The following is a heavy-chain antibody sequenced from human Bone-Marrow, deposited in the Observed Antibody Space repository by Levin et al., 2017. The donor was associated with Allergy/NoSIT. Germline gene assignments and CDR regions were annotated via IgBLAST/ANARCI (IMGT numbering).Heavy chain of an antibody. D-gene: IGHD5-24*01. CDR1: GDSLSSYY. Sequence: SETLSLTCTVSGDSLSSYYWSWIRQPPGKRLEWIAYISYSGSPNYNPSLKSRVTLPVATSKNHLSLNLTSVTAADTAVYYCARSLRRESFDYWGQGLLVTVSS. V-gene: IGHV4-59*01. J-gene: IGHJ4*02. CDR2: ISYSGSP. CDR3: ARSLRRESFDY.